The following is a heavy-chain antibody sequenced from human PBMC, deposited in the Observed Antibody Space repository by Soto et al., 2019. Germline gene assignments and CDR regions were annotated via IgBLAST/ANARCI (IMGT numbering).Heavy chain of an antibody. D-gene: IGHD6-13*01. CDR3: ARGGYSSSWSKVPFDY. CDR2: IYYSGST. Sequence: PSETLSLTCTVSGGSISSYYWSWIRQPPGKGLEWIGYIYYSGSTNYNPSLKSRVTISVDTSKNQFSLKLSSVTAADTAVYYCARGGYSSSWSKVPFDYWGQGTLVTVSS. V-gene: IGHV4-59*01. J-gene: IGHJ4*02. CDR1: GGSISSYY.